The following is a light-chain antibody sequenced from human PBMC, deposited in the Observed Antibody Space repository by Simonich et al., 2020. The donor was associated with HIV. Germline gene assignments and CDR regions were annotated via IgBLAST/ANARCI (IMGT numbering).Light chain of an antibody. CDR3: QQYGRSPNT. CDR1: QSVSSSY. Sequence: EIVLTQSPGNLSLSPGERATLSCRASQSVSSSYLAWYQQKPGLAPRLLIYEASNRATGFPSRFSGRGSGTHFTLTISRLEPEDFAVYYCQQYGRSPNTFGQGTKVEIK. V-gene: IGKV3D-20*01. J-gene: IGKJ1*01. CDR2: EAS.